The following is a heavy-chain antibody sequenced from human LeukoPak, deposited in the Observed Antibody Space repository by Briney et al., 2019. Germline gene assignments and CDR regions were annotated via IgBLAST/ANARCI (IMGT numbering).Heavy chain of an antibody. CDR1: GFTVSSNY. J-gene: IGHJ4*02. D-gene: IGHD3-9*01. CDR3: ARGGPDWLLLVFSY. V-gene: IGHV3-53*05. Sequence: PGGSLRLSCAASGFTVSSNYMSWVRQAPGKGLEWVSVIYSGGSTYYADSVKGRFTISRDNSKNTLYLQMNSLRAEDTAVYYCARGGPDWLLLVFSYWGQGTLVTVSS. CDR2: IYSGGST.